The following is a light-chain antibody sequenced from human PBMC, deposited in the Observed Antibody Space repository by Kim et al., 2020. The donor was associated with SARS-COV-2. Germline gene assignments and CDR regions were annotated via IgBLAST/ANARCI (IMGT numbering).Light chain of an antibody. CDR3: HQYHSWPFT. V-gene: IGKV3-15*01. Sequence: EILMTQSPATLSVSPGERATLSCRASQIVSNNLAWYQQTPGQAPRLLIYGASTRATGVPARFSGSGSGTEFTLAISSLQSEDFALYYCHQYHSWPFTFGPGTKVDIK. CDR1: QIVSNN. CDR2: GAS. J-gene: IGKJ3*01.